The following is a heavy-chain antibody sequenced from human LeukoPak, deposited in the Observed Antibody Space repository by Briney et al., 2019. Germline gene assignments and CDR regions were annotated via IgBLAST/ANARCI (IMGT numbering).Heavy chain of an antibody. J-gene: IGHJ3*02. Sequence: SVKVSCKASGGTFSSYAFSWVRQAPGQGLEWIGGIIPIFGTANYAQKFQGRVTITADKSTSTAYMELSSLRSEDTAVYYCARDAHYYGSGSYYTDAFDIWGQGTMVTVSS. CDR1: GGTFSSYA. CDR2: IIPIFGTA. CDR3: ARDAHYYGSGSYYTDAFDI. D-gene: IGHD3-10*01. V-gene: IGHV1-69*06.